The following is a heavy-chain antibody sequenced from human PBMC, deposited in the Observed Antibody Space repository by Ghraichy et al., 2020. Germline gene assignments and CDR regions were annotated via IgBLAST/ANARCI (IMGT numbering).Heavy chain of an antibody. CDR3: SSSPPVP. Sequence: ASVKVSCKASGYTFTSYYMHWVRQAPGQGLEWMGIVNPSGGSTSYAQKSQGRVTMTRDTSTSTVYMELRSLRSEDTAVYYSSSSPPVPWGQGTLGTVSP. CDR1: GYTFTSYY. CDR2: VNPSGGST. V-gene: IGHV1-46*01. J-gene: IGHJ5*02.